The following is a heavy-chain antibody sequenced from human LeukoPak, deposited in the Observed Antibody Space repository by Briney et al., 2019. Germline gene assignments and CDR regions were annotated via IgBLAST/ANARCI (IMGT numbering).Heavy chain of an antibody. J-gene: IGHJ4*02. CDR2: LAAASGTR. V-gene: IGHV3-23*01. CDR3: AKDKVPDGKWDIDY. Sequence: PGGSLRLSCAASGFLFSTYTVNWVRQAPGQGLEWVAALAAASGTRYYANSVKGRFTISRDNSKNTVFLQMNSLRVEDTAVYYCAKDKVPDGKWDIDYWGQGTLDTVSS. D-gene: IGHD1-26*01. CDR1: GFLFSTYT.